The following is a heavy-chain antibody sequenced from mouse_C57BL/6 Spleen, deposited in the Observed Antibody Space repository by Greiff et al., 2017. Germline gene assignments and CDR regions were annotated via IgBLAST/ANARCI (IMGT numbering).Heavy chain of an antibody. D-gene: IGHD3-2*02. J-gene: IGHJ2*01. CDR3: ASGRPDSSGYGY. CDR2: IYPGDGDT. V-gene: IGHV1-82*01. CDR1: GYAFSSSW. Sequence: VKLMESGPELVKPGASVKISCKASGYAFSSSWMNWVKQRPGKGLEWIGRIYPGDGDTNYNGKFKGKATLTADKSSSTAYMQLSSLTSEDSAVYFCASGRPDSSGYGYWGQGTTLTVSS.